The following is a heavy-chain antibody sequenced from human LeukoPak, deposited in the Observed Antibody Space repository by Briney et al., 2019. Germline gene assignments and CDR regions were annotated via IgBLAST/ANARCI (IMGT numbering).Heavy chain of an antibody. D-gene: IGHD3-22*01. CDR3: ARGTYYDSTAYYWFDP. Sequence: PSETLSLTCTVSGGSISFYYWSWIRQPAGKGLEWIGRIYTSGSTNYNPSLKSRVTISLDKSKNQFSLKLSSVTAADTAVHYCARGTYYDSTAYYWFDPWGQGTLVTVSS. J-gene: IGHJ5*02. V-gene: IGHV4-4*07. CDR1: GGSISFYY. CDR2: IYTSGST.